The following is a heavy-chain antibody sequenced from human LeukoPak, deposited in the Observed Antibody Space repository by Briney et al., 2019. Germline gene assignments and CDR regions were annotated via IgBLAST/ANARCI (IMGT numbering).Heavy chain of an antibody. Sequence: PSETLSLTCAVYGGSFSGYYWNWIRQPPGKGLEGIGEINDSGNTNYNPSLKSRVTLSVDTTKNQSSLKLSSVTAADSAIYYCARGLGDSGYDFLVYWGQGSLVTVSS. CDR3: ARGLGDSGYDFLVY. J-gene: IGHJ4*02. CDR1: GGSFSGYY. V-gene: IGHV4-34*01. CDR2: INDSGNT. D-gene: IGHD5-12*01.